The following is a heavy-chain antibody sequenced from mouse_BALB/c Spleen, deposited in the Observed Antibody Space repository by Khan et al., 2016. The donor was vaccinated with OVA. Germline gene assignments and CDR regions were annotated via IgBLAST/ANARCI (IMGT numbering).Heavy chain of an antibody. Sequence: QIQLVQSGPELKKPGETVQISCKASGYTFTNYGMNWVKQAPGKGLKWMGWIITYTGEPTYADDFKGRFAFTLETYASTAYLQINNLKNEDTATYFCARVGYNGTMDYWGQGTSVTVSS. CDR3: ARVGYNGTMDY. CDR2: IITYTGEP. CDR1: GYTFTNYG. D-gene: IGHD2-14*01. V-gene: IGHV9-3-1*01. J-gene: IGHJ4*01.